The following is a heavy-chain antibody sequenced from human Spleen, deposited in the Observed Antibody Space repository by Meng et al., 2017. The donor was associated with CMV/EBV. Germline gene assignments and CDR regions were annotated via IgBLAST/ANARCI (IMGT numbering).Heavy chain of an antibody. J-gene: IGHJ3*02. Sequence: SETLSLTCAVYGGSFSGYFWSWIRQPPGKGLEWVGEINHSGNTNYNPSLKSRVTISVDTSKNQFSLKLSSVTAADTAVYYCARVESVAFDIWGQGTMVTVSS. CDR2: INHSGNT. CDR1: GGSFSGYF. CDR3: ARVESVAFDI. V-gene: IGHV4-34*01.